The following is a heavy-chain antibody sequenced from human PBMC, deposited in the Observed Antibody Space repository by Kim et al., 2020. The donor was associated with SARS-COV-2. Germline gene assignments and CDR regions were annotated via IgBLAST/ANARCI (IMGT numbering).Heavy chain of an antibody. CDR1: GFTFSSYA. V-gene: IGHV3-64D*09. CDR2: ISSNGGST. CDR3: VLIYCSSTSCYPN. J-gene: IGHJ4*02. Sequence: GGSLRLSCSASGFTFSSYAMHWVRQAPGKGLEYVSAISSNGGSTYYADSVKGRFTISRDNSKNTLYLQMSSLRAEDTAVYYCVLIYCSSTSCYPNWGQGTLVTVSS. D-gene: IGHD2-2*01.